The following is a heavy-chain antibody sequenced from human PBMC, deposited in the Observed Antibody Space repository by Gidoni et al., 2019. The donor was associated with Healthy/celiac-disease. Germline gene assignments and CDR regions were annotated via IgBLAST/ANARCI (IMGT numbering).Heavy chain of an antibody. CDR3: AKKLAGTEPFDY. CDR1: GLAFSSYA. J-gene: IGHJ4*02. CDR2: ISVSGGST. V-gene: IGHV3-23*01. D-gene: IGHD1-7*01. Sequence: EVQLLESGGGLVQPGGSLRLSCAASGLAFSSYAMSGVRQAPGKGLGCVSVISVSGGSTYYADSVKGRFTISRDNSKNTLYLQMNSLRAEDTAVYHCAKKLAGTEPFDYWGQGTLVTVSS.